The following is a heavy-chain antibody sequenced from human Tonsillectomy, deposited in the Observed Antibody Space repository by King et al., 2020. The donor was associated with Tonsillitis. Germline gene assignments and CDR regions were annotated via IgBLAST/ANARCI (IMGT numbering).Heavy chain of an antibody. CDR3: AKVGSQGYCTTSSCYGYYFDS. Sequence: VQLVESGGGVVQPGGSLRLSCAASGFTFRSYGMHWVRQAPGNGLECVAFIWYDGSDQYYLDSVKGRFTISRDNSKNTLYLQMNSLRDEDTAVYYCAKVGSQGYCTTSSCYGYYFDSWGQGTLVTVSS. J-gene: IGHJ4*02. CDR2: IWYDGSDQ. V-gene: IGHV3-30*02. D-gene: IGHD2-8*01. CDR1: GFTFRSYG.